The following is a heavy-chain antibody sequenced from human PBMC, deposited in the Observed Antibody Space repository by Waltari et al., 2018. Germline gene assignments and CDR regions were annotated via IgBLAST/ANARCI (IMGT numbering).Heavy chain of an antibody. CDR1: GFTFSSYA. D-gene: IGHD3-16*01. J-gene: IGHJ4*02. V-gene: IGHV3-23*01. Sequence: EVQLLASGGGLVQPGESLILSCAASGFTFSSYALSWVLPAPGKGLEWVSAISGSGGSTYYADSVKGRFTSSRDNSKNTLYLQMNSRRAEDTVVYYCANPWGDEAIFGVFDYWGQGPLVTVSS. CDR2: ISGSGGST. CDR3: ANPWGDEAIFGVFDY.